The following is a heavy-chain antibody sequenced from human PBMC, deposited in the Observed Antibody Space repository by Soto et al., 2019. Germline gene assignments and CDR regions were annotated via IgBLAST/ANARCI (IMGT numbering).Heavy chain of an antibody. CDR1: GFTFSSFG. D-gene: IGHD3-3*01. V-gene: IGHV3-33*01. CDR2: IWYDGSKK. Sequence: QVQVAESGGGVVQPGRSLRLSCAASGFTFSSFGMHCVRQAPGKGLEWVSLIWYDGSKKSYGDSVKGRFTISRDNSRTTVYLQTNILRAEDTAGYYCARDASYYSLWSGYYPSRNGMDVWGQATTVPVSS. CDR3: ARDASYYSLWSGYYPSRNGMDV. J-gene: IGHJ6*02.